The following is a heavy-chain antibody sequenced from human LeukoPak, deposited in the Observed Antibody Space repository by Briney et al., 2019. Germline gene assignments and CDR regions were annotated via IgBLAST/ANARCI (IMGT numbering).Heavy chain of an antibody. J-gene: IGHJ6*02. V-gene: IGHV3-33*01. Sequence: RGSLRLSCAASGFTFSSYGMHWVRQAPGKGLEWVAVILYDGSNKYYADSVKGRFTISRDNSKNTLYLQMNSLRAEDTAVYYCARDRGYCSSTSCYRIYYYYYGMDVWGQGTTVTVSS. CDR2: ILYDGSNK. D-gene: IGHD2-2*02. CDR1: GFTFSSYG. CDR3: ARDRGYCSSTSCYRIYYYYYGMDV.